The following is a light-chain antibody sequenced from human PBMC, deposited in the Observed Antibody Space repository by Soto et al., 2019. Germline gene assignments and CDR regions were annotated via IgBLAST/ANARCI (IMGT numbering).Light chain of an antibody. CDR1: QGISND. CDR3: LQDYGDSWT. Sequence: IRMTQSPSSLSASIGDRVTITCRASQGISNDLGWYQQKPGLAPKLLIYAASNLYPGVPSRFSGSRSGTEFTLTISSLQPEDFASYYCLQDYGDSWTFGQGTKVDI. V-gene: IGKV1-6*01. J-gene: IGKJ1*01. CDR2: AAS.